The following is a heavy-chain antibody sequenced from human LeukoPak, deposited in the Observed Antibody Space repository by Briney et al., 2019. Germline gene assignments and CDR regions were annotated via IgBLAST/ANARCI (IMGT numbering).Heavy chain of an antibody. CDR3: AKGQQYTKAYFDS. Sequence: GGSLRLSCAVSGFTFSSCAMSWVRRAPGKGLEWVSGISGSGAGTYYADSVKGRFTISRDNSKSTLYLQMNSLRAEDTAVYFCAKGQQYTKAYFDSWGQGTLVIVSS. J-gene: IGHJ4*02. D-gene: IGHD6-13*01. CDR2: ISGSGAGT. CDR1: GFTFSSCA. V-gene: IGHV3-23*01.